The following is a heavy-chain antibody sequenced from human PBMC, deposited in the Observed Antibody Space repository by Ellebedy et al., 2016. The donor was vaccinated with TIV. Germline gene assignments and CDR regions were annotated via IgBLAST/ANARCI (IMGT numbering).Heavy chain of an antibody. V-gene: IGHV4-59*01. CDR3: ARGKDSRLVVRRFGLDV. CDR1: GGSISSYY. J-gene: IGHJ6*02. D-gene: IGHD3-9*01. Sequence: MPSETLSLTCTVSGGSISSYYWSWIRQPPGKGLAWIGYIYYSVSTHYNPSLESRVTMSVDTSTSQFSLKLSSVTAAETVVYYCARGKDSRLVVRRFGLDVWGQGTTVTVSS. CDR2: IYYSVST.